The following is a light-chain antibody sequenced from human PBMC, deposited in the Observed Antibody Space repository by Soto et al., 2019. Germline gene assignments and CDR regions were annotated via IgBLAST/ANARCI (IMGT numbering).Light chain of an antibody. J-gene: IGKJ2*01. CDR1: QSVSTH. CDR3: QQYHIWYT. V-gene: IGKV3-15*01. CDR2: ETS. Sequence: EIVVTQFPATLSVSPGERATLSCRTSQSVSTHLAWFQQRPGQAPRLLIYETSTRATGVPARFTGSGSETEFPLTISSLQSEDFAVYYCQQYHIWYTFGQGTELEIK.